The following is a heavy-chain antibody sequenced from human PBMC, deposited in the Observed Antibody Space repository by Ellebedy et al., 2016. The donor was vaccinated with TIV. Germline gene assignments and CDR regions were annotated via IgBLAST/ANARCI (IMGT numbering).Heavy chain of an antibody. D-gene: IGHD2-15*01. CDR2: IKSKTDGGTT. CDR1: GFIFNNAW. J-gene: IGHJ4*02. CDR3: TTDLPRSTRWSNDY. V-gene: IGHV3-15*07. Sequence: GESLKISCAASGFIFNNAWMNWVRQAPGKGLEWVGRIKSKTDGGTTDYAAPVKGRFTISRDDSKNTLYLQMNSLKIDDTAEYYCTTDLPRSTRWSNDYWGQGTLVTVTS.